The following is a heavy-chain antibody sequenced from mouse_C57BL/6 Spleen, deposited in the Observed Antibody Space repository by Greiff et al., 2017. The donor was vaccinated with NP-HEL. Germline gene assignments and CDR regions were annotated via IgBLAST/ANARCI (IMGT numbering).Heavy chain of an antibody. Sequence: VQLKESGGGLVKPGGSLKLSCAASGFTFSDYGMHWVRQAPEKGLEWVAYISSGSSTIYYADTVKGRFTISRDNAKNTLFLQMTSLRSEDTAMYYCARPGATVVATRAMDYWGQGTSVTVSS. D-gene: IGHD1-1*01. V-gene: IGHV5-17*01. J-gene: IGHJ4*01. CDR3: ARPGATVVATRAMDY. CDR1: GFTFSDYG. CDR2: ISSGSSTI.